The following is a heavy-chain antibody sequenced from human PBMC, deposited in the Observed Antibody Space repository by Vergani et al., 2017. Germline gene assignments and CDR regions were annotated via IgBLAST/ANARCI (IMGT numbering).Heavy chain of an antibody. CDR1: GGSVRTSIGYY. CDR2: IFSSGTT. Sequence: QVQLQESGPGLVKPSQTLSLSCTVSGGSVRTSIGYYWTWIRQPAGKKLEWIGEIFSSGTTNYNPSFKNRVTMSVDTSKNQFSLKLNSVNAADTAVYYCARGSRAEGGSGPDKWGQGTLVTVSS. J-gene: IGHJ4*02. V-gene: IGHV4-61*02. CDR3: ARGSRAEGGSGPDK. D-gene: IGHD6-13*01.